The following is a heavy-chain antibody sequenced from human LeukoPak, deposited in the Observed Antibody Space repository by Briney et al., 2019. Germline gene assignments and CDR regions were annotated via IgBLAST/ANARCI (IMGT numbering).Heavy chain of an antibody. D-gene: IGHD2-15*01. CDR1: GASIRSGDYY. CDR2: IYDSGST. Sequence: SETLSLTCTVSGASIRSGDYYWSWIRQPPGKGLEWIGYIYDSGSTCYNPSLKSRITISVDTSENRFSLKLSSVTATDTAVYYCARDCSGGSCYGAFDIWGQGTMVTVSS. J-gene: IGHJ3*02. V-gene: IGHV4-30-4*01. CDR3: ARDCSGGSCYGAFDI.